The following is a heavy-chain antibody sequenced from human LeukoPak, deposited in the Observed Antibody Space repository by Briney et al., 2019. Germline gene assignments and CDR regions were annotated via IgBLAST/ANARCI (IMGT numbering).Heavy chain of an antibody. CDR2: IRYDGSNK. Sequence: GGSLRLSCAASGFTFSSYGMHWVRQAPGKGLEWVAFIRYDGSNKYYADSVKGRFTISRDNSKNTLYLQMNSLRAEDTAVYYCAKSIPTIAVAVSTRQWGQGTLVTVSS. CDR3: AKSIPTIAVAVSTRQ. CDR1: GFTFSSYG. J-gene: IGHJ4*02. V-gene: IGHV3-30*02. D-gene: IGHD6-19*01.